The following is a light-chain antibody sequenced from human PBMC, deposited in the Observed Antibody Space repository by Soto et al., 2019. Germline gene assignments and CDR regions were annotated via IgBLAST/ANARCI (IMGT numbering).Light chain of an antibody. CDR1: SSDIGANNY. Sequence: QSALTQPASVSGSPGQSITISCTGTSSDIGANNYVSWYQQHPGKAPKLMIYDVSDRASGASSRFSGSKSGNTASLTISGLLLEDEAAYYCNTFTFSSTFFGTGTKVTV. CDR2: DVS. V-gene: IGLV2-14*03. J-gene: IGLJ1*01. CDR3: NTFTFSSTF.